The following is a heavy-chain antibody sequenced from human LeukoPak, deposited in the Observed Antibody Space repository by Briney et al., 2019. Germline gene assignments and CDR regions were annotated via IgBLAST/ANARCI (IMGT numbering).Heavy chain of an antibody. CDR3: ATSSDYYYMGV. V-gene: IGHV3-53*01. CDR2: IYSGGAT. Sequence: PGGSLRLSCAASGFTVSSNYMSWVRQAPGKGLEWVSIIYSGGATYYADSVKGRFTISRDNSKNTLYLQMNSLRAEDTAVYYAATSSDYYYMGVWGKGTTVTVSS. J-gene: IGHJ6*03. CDR1: GFTVSSNY.